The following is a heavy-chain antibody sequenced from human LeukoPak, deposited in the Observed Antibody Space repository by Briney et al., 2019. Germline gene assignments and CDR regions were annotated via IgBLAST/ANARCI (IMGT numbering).Heavy chain of an antibody. Sequence: SETLSLTCIVSGDSISSSPYYWAWIRQPPGQGLEWIAAIYHSGSTYYNPSLKSRITMSVDTSKNQFSLNLTSVPAADTAVYFCARDPPSDHHMDVWGKGTTVTVSS. CDR2: IYHSGST. CDR1: GDSISSSPYY. V-gene: IGHV4-39*07. CDR3: ARDPPSDHHMDV. J-gene: IGHJ6*03.